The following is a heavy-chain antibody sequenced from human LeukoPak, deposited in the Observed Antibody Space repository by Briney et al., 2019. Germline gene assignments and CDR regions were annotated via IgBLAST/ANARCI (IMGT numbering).Heavy chain of an antibody. CDR2: ISSSGSTI. Sequence: GGSLRLSCAASGFTFSTYEMNWVRQAPGKGLEWVSYISSSGSTIYHADSVKGRFTISRDNAKNSLYLQMNSLRAEDTAVYYCAELGITMIGGVWGKGTTVTISS. D-gene: IGHD3-10*02. CDR3: AELGITMIGGV. V-gene: IGHV3-48*03. J-gene: IGHJ6*04. CDR1: GFTFSTYE.